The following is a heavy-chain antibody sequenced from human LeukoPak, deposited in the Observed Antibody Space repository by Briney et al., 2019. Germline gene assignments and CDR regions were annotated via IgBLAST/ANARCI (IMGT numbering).Heavy chain of an antibody. CDR2: IYYSGST. CDR3: ARELVLRQDFGRAFDI. V-gene: IGHV4-31*03. Sequence: SETLSLTCTVSGGSISSGGYYWSWIRQHPGKGLEWIGCIYYSGSTYYNPSLKSRVTISVDTSKNQFSLKLSSVTAADTAVYYCARELVLRQDFGRAFDIWGQGTMVTVSS. D-gene: IGHD3-3*01. J-gene: IGHJ3*02. CDR1: GGSISSGGYY.